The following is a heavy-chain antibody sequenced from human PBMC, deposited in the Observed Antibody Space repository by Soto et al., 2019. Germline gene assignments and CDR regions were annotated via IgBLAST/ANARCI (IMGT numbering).Heavy chain of an antibody. D-gene: IGHD3-3*01. CDR2: ISAYNGDT. J-gene: IGHJ6*03. V-gene: IGHV1-18*01. Sequence: ASVKVSCKASGYTFTNYGITWVRQAPGQGLEWMGWISAYNGDTHYTQRLQGRVTMTTDTSKNQFSLKLSSVTAADTAVYYCARVGLTIFGVVIIPVYMDVWGKGTTVTVSS. CDR1: GYTFTNYG. CDR3: ARVGLTIFGVVIIPVYMDV.